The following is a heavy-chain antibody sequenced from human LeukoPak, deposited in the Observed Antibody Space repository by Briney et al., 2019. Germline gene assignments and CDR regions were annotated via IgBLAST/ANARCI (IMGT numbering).Heavy chain of an antibody. D-gene: IGHD3-22*01. Sequence: GGSLRLSCAASGFTFSDYYMNWVRQAPGKGLEWVSSISTTSSYIYYADSVKGRFTISRDNAKNSLYLQMNSLRAEDTAVYYCARGDYYDSSGYYYEAYWGQGTLVTVSS. CDR2: ISTTSSYI. CDR3: ARGDYYDSSGYYYEAY. CDR1: GFTFSDYY. V-gene: IGHV3-21*01. J-gene: IGHJ4*02.